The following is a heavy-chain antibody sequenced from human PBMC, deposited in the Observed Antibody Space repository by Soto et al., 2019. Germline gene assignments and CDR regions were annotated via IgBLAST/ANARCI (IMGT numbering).Heavy chain of an antibody. J-gene: IGHJ4*02. CDR3: ARQFGIAVAGPVYFDY. CDR2: IYYSGST. D-gene: IGHD6-19*01. V-gene: IGHV4-39*01. Sequence: QLQLQESGPGLVKPSETLSLTCTVSGGSISSSSYYWGWIRQPPGKGLEWIGSIYYSGSTYYNPSLTSRVTISVDTSKNQFSLKLSSVTAADTAVYYCARQFGIAVAGPVYFDYLGQGTLVTVSS. CDR1: GGSISSSSYY.